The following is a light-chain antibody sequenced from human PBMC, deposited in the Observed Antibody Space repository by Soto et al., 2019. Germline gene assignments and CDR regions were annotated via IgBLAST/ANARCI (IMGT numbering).Light chain of an antibody. Sequence: EVVLTQSPATLSLSPGGRATLSCRSSEDVDIYLAWYQQRPGQAPRLLIYDTSKRATGIPARFTGTGSGTDFTLTISSLEPEDFAVYYCQQRFSWPPWTFGQGTKVEIK. J-gene: IGKJ1*01. V-gene: IGKV3-11*01. CDR3: QQRFSWPPWT. CDR2: DTS. CDR1: EDVDIY.